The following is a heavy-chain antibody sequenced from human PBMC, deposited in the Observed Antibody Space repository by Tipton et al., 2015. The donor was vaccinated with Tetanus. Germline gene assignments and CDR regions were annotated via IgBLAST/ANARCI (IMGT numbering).Heavy chain of an antibody. V-gene: IGHV4-61*08. CDR1: GGSVRSGDYS. J-gene: IGHJ3*02. D-gene: IGHD2-21*01. CDR3: ARVLRYSAAGGWDDAFDI. CDR2: VSYSGRT. Sequence: TLSLTCTVSGGSVRSGDYSWNWIRQPPGKGLEWLAYVSYSGRTNSNYSLKSRVAMSMDTSRNQFSLTLTSVTVADTAFYFCARVLRYSAAGGWDDAFDIWGQGTLVTVSS.